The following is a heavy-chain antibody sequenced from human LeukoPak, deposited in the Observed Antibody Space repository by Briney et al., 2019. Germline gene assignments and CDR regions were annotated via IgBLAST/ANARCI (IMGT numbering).Heavy chain of an antibody. D-gene: IGHD3-10*01. Sequence: SQTLSLTCAISGDSVCTNSAAWNWIRQSPSRGLEWLGRTYYRSKWYNDYAVSVKSRITINPDTSKNQFSLKLSSVTAADTAMYYCARVPSFGTLRGVISRESWFDPWGQGTLVTVSS. CDR3: ARVPSFGTLRGVISRESWFDP. CDR1: GDSVCTNSAA. J-gene: IGHJ5*02. CDR2: TYYRSKWYN. V-gene: IGHV6-1*01.